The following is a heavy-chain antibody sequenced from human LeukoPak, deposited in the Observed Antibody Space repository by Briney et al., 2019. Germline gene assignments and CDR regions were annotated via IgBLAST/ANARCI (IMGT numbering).Heavy chain of an antibody. J-gene: IGHJ4*02. V-gene: IGHV1-18*01. CDR1: GYTFINYG. CDR3: ARDRSPRHYYDTSDYHGAAEY. CDR2: ISGYNGYT. Sequence: ASVKVSCKASGYTFINYGITWVRQAPGQGLEWMGWISGYNGYTKYAQKFQGRVTMTTDTSTSTAYMELRSLRSDDTAVYYCARDRSPRHYYDTSDYHGAAEYWGQGTLVTVSS. D-gene: IGHD3-22*01.